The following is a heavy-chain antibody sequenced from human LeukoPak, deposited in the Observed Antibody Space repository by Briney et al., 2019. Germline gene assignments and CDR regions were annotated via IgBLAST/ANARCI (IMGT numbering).Heavy chain of an antibody. J-gene: IGHJ5*02. CDR2: IYYSGST. Sequence: SETLSLTCTVSGGSISSHYWSWIRQPPGKGLEGIGYIYYSGSTNYNPSLKSRVTISVDTSKNQFSLKLSSVTAADTAVYYCARLFTTIWDWFDPWGQGTLVTVSS. D-gene: IGHD3-3*01. V-gene: IGHV4-59*11. CDR3: ARLFTTIWDWFDP. CDR1: GGSISSHY.